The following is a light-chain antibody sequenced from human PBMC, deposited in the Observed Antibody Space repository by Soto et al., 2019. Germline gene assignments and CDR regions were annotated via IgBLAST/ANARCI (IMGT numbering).Light chain of an antibody. J-gene: IGKJ1*01. Sequence: EIVLTQSPGTPSLSPGERAPLSCRASQSVSSSYLAWYQQKPGQAPRLLIYGAASRATGIPDRFSGSGCGTDFALTISRREPEDDAVDYCQQYGSSLTWTFGQGTKVDIK. CDR3: QQYGSSLTWT. V-gene: IGKV3-20*01. CDR1: QSVSSSY. CDR2: GAA.